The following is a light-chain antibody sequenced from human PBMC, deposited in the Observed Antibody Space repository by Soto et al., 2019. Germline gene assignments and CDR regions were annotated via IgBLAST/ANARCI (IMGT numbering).Light chain of an antibody. CDR1: QTINNR. J-gene: IGKJ1*01. CDR3: QQYDSFWTM. V-gene: IGKV1-5*01. Sequence: IHMTQSPSTLSASVCDRVTIPCRASQTINNRLAWYQQKPGKAPKLLIYDVSTLESGVPSRFSGSGSGTEFTLTISSLQPDDFATYYCQQYDSFWTMFGQGTKVDIK. CDR2: DVS.